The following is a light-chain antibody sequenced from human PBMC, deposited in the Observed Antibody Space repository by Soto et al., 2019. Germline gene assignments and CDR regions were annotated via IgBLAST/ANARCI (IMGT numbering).Light chain of an antibody. V-gene: IGKV3-15*01. J-gene: IGKJ1*01. CDR1: QSVSSN. CDR3: KQYNDWPPWT. Sequence: EIVMTQSPATLSVSPGERATLSCRASQSVSSNLAWYQQKPGQAPRLLIYDASTRAAGIPARFSGGGSRTEFTLTINSLQSEDFAVYFWKQYNDWPPWTFGQGTNVDI. CDR2: DAS.